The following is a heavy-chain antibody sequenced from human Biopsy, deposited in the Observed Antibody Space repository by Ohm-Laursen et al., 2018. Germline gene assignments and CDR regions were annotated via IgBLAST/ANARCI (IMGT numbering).Heavy chain of an antibody. J-gene: IGHJ5*02. CDR1: GYSFSTYD. Sequence: ASVKVSCKASGYSFSTYDVNWVRQARGQGLEWMGWMTPSSGKTGYAQGFQGRVTLTMSTSVSTAYMELSGLRSEDTAVYFCARGYSRRVSIFEASIYWFDTWGQGTLVTVSS. V-gene: IGHV1-8*01. CDR3: ARGYSRRVSIFEASIYWFDT. D-gene: IGHD6-6*01. CDR2: MTPSSGKT.